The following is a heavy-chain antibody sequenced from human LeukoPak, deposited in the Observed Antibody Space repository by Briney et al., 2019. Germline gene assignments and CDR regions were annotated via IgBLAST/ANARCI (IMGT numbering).Heavy chain of an antibody. CDR3: ARGSVVVTRTAIGFFGY. V-gene: IGHV1-2*02. Sequence: ASVKVSCKASGYTFTGYYMHWVRQAPGQGLEWMGWINPNSGGTNYAQKFQGRVTMTRDTSISTAYMELSRLRSDDTAVYYCARGSVVVTRTAIGFFGYWGQGTLVTVSS. J-gene: IGHJ4*02. D-gene: IGHD2-21*02. CDR1: GYTFTGYY. CDR2: INPNSGGT.